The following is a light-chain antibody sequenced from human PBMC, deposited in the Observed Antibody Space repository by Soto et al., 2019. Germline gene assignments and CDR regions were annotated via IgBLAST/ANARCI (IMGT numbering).Light chain of an antibody. CDR2: DVS. CDR1: SSDVGGYNY. CDR3: CSYAGSYSYV. J-gene: IGLJ1*01. V-gene: IGLV2-11*01. Sequence: QSALTQPRSVSGSNGQSVTISCTGTSSDVGGYNYVSWYQQHPGKAPKLMIYDVSKRPSGVPDRFSGSKSGNTASLTISGLQAEDEADYYCCSYAGSYSYVFGTGTKVTVL.